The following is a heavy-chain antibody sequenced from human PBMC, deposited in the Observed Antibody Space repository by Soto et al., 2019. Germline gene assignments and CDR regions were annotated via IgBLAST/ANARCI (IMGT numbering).Heavy chain of an antibody. J-gene: IGHJ4*02. CDR2: IWYDGSNK. Sequence: PGGSLRLSCAASGFTFSSYGMHWVRQAPGKGLEWVAVIWYDGSNKYYADSVKGRFTISRDNSKNTLYLQMNSLRAEDTAVYYCARGPRNCSSTSCSKYFDYWGQGTLVTVSS. V-gene: IGHV3-33*01. D-gene: IGHD2-2*01. CDR3: ARGPRNCSSTSCSKYFDY. CDR1: GFTFSSYG.